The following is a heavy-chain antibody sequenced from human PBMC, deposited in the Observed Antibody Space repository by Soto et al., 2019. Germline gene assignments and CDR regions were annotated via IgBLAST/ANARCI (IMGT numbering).Heavy chain of an antibody. D-gene: IGHD3-22*01. V-gene: IGHV4-31*03. Sequence: SETLSLTCTVSGGSISSGGYYWSWIRQHPGKGLEWIGYIYYSGSTYYNPSLKSRVTISLDTSKNQFSLKLSSVTAADTAVYYCARDGHSRSLAWGQGTLVTVSS. CDR1: GGSISSGGYY. J-gene: IGHJ5*02. CDR2: IYYSGST. CDR3: ARDGHSRSLA.